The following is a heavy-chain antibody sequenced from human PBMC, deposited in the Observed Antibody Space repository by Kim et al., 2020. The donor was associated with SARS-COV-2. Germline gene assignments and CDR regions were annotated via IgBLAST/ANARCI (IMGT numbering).Heavy chain of an antibody. CDR3: AREPYCSGGSCYASYYY. CDR2: ISSSSSTI. Sequence: GGSLRLSCAASGFTFSSYSMNWVRQAPGKGLEWVSYISSSSSTISSADSVTGRFTISRDNAKNSLYLQMHSLRAEDTAVYYCAREPYCSGGSCYASYYY. V-gene: IGHV3-48*04. CDR1: GFTFSSYS. D-gene: IGHD2-15*01. J-gene: IGHJ6*01.